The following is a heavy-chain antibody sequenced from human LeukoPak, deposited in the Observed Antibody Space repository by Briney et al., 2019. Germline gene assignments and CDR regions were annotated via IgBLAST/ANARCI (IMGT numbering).Heavy chain of an antibody. Sequence: SETLSLTCTVSGGSISSSSYYWGWIRQPPGKGLEWIGSIYYSGSTYYNPSLKSRVTISVDTSKNQFPLKLSSVTAADTAVYYCRVVPAAISAYYYYYYMDVWGKGTTVTVSS. D-gene: IGHD2-2*02. CDR2: IYYSGST. V-gene: IGHV4-39*06. CDR1: GGSISSSSYY. CDR3: RVVPAAISAYYYYYYMDV. J-gene: IGHJ6*03.